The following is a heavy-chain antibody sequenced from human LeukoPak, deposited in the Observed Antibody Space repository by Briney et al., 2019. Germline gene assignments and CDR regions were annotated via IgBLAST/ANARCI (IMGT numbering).Heavy chain of an antibody. V-gene: IGHV3-23*01. D-gene: IGHD1-26*01. Sequence: GGSLRLSCAASGFTFSSYGMSWVRQAPGKGLEWVSGISNSGGSTYYADSVKGRFTISRDNSKNTLYLQMNSLRAEDTALYYCAKDRNSGNYYQTGDFHYWGQGTLVTVSS. CDR3: AKDRNSGNYYQTGDFHY. J-gene: IGHJ4*02. CDR2: ISNSGGST. CDR1: GFTFSSYG.